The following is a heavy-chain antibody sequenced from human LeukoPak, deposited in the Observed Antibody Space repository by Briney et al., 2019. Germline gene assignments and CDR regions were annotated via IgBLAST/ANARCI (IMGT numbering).Heavy chain of an antibody. Sequence: QPGGSLRLSCAASGFTFSSYAMSWVRQAPGKGLEWVSAISITVGGTYYADSVKGRLTISRDNSKNTLYLQMNSLSAEDTAVYYCAKRSHMLGATDPNYYFDHWGQGTLVTVSS. J-gene: IGHJ4*02. CDR1: GFTFSSYA. V-gene: IGHV3-23*01. CDR2: ISITVGGT. D-gene: IGHD1-26*01. CDR3: AKRSHMLGATDPNYYFDH.